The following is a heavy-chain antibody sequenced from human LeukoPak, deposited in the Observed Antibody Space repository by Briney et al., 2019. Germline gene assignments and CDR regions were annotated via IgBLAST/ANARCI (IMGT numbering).Heavy chain of an antibody. J-gene: IGHJ2*01. CDR3: GRDEDL. CDR2: LNPDSGNT. Sequence: ASVKVSCKASGYTFTGYYMHWVRQAPGQGLEWIGWLNPDSGNTAYEQKFQGRVSMTRNTSISTAYMELSSLRSEDTAVYYCGRDEDLWGRGTLVTVSS. V-gene: IGHV1-8*02. CDR1: GYTFTGYY.